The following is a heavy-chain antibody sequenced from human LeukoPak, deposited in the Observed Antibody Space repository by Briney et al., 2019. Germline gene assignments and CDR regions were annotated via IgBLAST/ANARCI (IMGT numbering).Heavy chain of an antibody. D-gene: IGHD5-18*01. CDR2: IYPGDSDT. CDR3: ARHYEVGLNTAMVGDY. CDR1: GYSFTNYW. V-gene: IGHV5-51*01. Sequence: GESLKISCKGSGYSFTNYWIGWVRQMPGKGLGWMGIIYPGDSDTRYSPSFQGQVTTSADKSISTAYLQWSSLKASDTAMYYCARHYEVGLNTAMVGDYWGQGTLVTVSS. J-gene: IGHJ4*02.